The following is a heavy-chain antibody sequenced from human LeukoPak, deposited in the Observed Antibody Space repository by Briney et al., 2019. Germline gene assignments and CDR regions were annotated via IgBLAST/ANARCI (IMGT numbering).Heavy chain of an antibody. J-gene: IGHJ6*03. V-gene: IGHV4-39*07. CDR1: GGSISSSAYY. Sequence: SETLSLTCTVSGGSISSSAYYWGWIRQPPGKGLEWIGTIYYSGSTYYNPSLESRVTISVDTSNNQFSLKLRSVTAADTAIYYCARGGGPNQYYNYYMDVWGKGTTVTVSS. CDR3: ARGGGPNQYYNYYMDV. D-gene: IGHD2-15*01. CDR2: IYYSGST.